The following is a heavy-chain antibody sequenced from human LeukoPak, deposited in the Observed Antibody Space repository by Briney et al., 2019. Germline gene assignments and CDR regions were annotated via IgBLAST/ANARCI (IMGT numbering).Heavy chain of an antibody. CDR1: GLTVSSNY. J-gene: IGHJ4*02. CDR2: IYSGGST. V-gene: IGHV3-66*01. D-gene: IGHD1-26*01. CDR3: ARALSGSYPRGFFDY. Sequence: PGGSLRLSCAASGLTVSSNYMSWVRQAPGKGLEWVSVIYSGGSTYYADSVKGRFTISRDNSKNTLYLQMNSLRAEDTAVYYCARALSGSYPRGFFDYWGQGTLVTVSS.